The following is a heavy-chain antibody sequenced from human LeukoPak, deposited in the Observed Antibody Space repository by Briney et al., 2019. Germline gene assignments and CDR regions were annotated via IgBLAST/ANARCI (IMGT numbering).Heavy chain of an antibody. D-gene: IGHD3-3*01. CDR2: INHSGST. CDR3: GGRTTIFGVGNNWFDP. J-gene: IGHJ5*02. CDR1: GGSFSGYY. Sequence: SETLSLTCAVYGGSFSGYYWSWIRQPPGKGLEWIGEINHSGSTNYNPSLKSRVTISVDTSKNQFSLKLSSVTAADTAVYYCGGRTTIFGVGNNWFDPWGQGTLVTVSS. V-gene: IGHV4-34*01.